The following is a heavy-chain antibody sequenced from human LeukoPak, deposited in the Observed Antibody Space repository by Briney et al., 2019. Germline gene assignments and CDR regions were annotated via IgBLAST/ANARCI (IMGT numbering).Heavy chain of an antibody. CDR3: AGSWFYRDYFEY. V-gene: IGHV3-30*03. Sequence: GGSLRLSCAASGFPFSSYVMHWFRQAPGKGLEWVAVLSYDGSNEYYADSVKGRFTISRDNSKNTLYLQMNSLRVEDTAVYYCAGSWFYRDYFEYWGQGTLVTVSS. J-gene: IGHJ4*02. CDR2: LSYDGSNE. CDR1: GFPFSSYV. D-gene: IGHD3-10*01.